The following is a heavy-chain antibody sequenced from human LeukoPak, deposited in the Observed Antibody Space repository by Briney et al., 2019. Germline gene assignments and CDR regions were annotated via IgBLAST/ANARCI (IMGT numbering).Heavy chain of an antibody. CDR3: ARVIYYYDSSGYYYAFDY. CDR2: IYHSGST. V-gene: IGHV4-38-2*01. D-gene: IGHD3-22*01. Sequence: PSETLSLTCAVSGYSISSGYYWGWIRQPPGKGLEWIGSIYHSGSTYYNPSLKSRVTISVDTSKNQFSLKLSSVTAADTAVYYCARVIYYYDSSGYYYAFDYWGQGTLVTVSS. J-gene: IGHJ4*02. CDR1: GYSISSGYY.